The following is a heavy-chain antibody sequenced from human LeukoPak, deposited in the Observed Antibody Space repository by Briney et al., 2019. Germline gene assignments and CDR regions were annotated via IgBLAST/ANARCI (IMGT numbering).Heavy chain of an antibody. J-gene: IGHJ4*02. V-gene: IGHV1-8*01. CDR3: ASVCHRSGWWDFDY. Sequence: ASVKVSCKASGYTFNNYDINWVRQAPGQGLEWMGWMNPNSGNTGYAQKFQGRVTMTRNTSISTAYMELSSLRSEDTAVYYCASVCHRSGWWDFDYWGQGTLVTVSS. CDR2: MNPNSGNT. CDR1: GYTFNNYD. D-gene: IGHD6-19*01.